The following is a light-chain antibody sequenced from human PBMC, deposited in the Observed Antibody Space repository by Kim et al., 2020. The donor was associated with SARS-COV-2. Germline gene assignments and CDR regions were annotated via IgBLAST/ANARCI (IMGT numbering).Light chain of an antibody. CDR3: QQYGDLTT. CDR2: DAS. Sequence: LSPGERATRSCGASRRVRNKYLAWHQHKPGQAPRLLIYDASSRASGIADRFSGSGSGTDFTLTISRLEPEDFAVYYCQQYGDLTTFGGGTKVDIK. V-gene: IGKV3D-20*01. CDR1: RRVRNKY. J-gene: IGKJ4*01.